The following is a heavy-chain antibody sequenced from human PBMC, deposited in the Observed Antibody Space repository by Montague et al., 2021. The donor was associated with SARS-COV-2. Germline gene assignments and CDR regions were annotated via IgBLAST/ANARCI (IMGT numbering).Heavy chain of an antibody. J-gene: IGHJ4*02. D-gene: IGHD3-16*01. CDR3: VFLGGHFDY. Sequence: SLRLSCAASGFSFSSYCMHWVRQAPGKGLVWVSRINSDGSSTSYADSVKGRFTISRDNAKNTLYLQMNSLRAEDTAVYYCVFLGGHFDYWGQGTLVTVSS. CDR2: INSDGSST. V-gene: IGHV3-74*01. CDR1: GFSFSSYC.